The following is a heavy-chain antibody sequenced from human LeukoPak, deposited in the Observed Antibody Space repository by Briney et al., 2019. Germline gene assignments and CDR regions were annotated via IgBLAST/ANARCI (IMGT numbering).Heavy chain of an antibody. CDR3: ARDPRNYYDSSGYAVNFDY. CDR1: GYTFTIHG. Sequence: AAVTVSCKASGYTFTIHGISWVRHAPGQGVECVGWISEYSGNTKNAQKLQGRVTMTTDTSTSTAYMELRSLRSDDTAVYYCARDPRNYYDSSGYAVNFDYWGQGTLVTVSS. CDR2: ISEYSGNT. D-gene: IGHD3-22*01. V-gene: IGHV1-18*01. J-gene: IGHJ4*02.